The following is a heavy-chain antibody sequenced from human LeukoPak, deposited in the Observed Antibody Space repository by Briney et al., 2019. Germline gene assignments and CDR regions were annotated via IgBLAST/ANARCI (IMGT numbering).Heavy chain of an antibody. CDR2: ISYDGSNK. D-gene: IGHD3-3*01. V-gene: IGHV3-30*18. CDR3: ANVLRFLEWPDDY. J-gene: IGHJ4*02. Sequence: GGSLRLSCAASGFTFSSYGMHWVRQAPGKGLEWVAVISYDGSNKYYADSVKGRFTISRDNSKNTLYLQMNSLRAEDTAVYYCANVLRFLEWPDDYWGQGTLVTVSS. CDR1: GFTFSSYG.